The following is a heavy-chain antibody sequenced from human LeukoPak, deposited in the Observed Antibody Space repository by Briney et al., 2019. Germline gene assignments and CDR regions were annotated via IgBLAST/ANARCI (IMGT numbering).Heavy chain of an antibody. V-gene: IGHV4-61*02. Sequence: SETLSLTCTVSGGSISSGSYYWSWIRQPAGKGLEWIGRIYTSGSTNYNPSLKSRVTISVDTSKNQFSLKLSSVTAADTAVYYCARGPNLGYSGYGDDASDIWGQGTMVTVSS. CDR2: IYTSGST. CDR3: ARGPNLGYSGYGDDASDI. J-gene: IGHJ3*02. CDR1: GGSISSGSYY. D-gene: IGHD5-12*01.